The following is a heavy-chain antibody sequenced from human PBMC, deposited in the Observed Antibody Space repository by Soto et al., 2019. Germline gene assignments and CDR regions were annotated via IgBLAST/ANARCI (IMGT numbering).Heavy chain of an antibody. D-gene: IGHD1-26*01. CDR1: GFTFSSYW. V-gene: IGHV3-21*05. Sequence: GGSLRLSCAAPGFTFSSYWMHWVRQAPGKGLEWVSYISSSSSYKNYADSVKGRFTISRDNAKNSLYLQMNSLRAEDTAVYYCARDTPYSGSWPPSDWGQGTLVTVSS. CDR2: ISSSSSYK. J-gene: IGHJ4*02. CDR3: ARDTPYSGSWPPSD.